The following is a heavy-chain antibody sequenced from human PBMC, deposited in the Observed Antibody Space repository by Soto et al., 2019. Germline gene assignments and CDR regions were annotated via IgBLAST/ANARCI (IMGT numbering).Heavy chain of an antibody. J-gene: IGHJ6*02. D-gene: IGHD3-10*01. CDR2: IIPIFGTA. Sequence: ASVKVSCKASGGTFSSYAISWVRQAPGQGLEWMGGIIPIFGTANYAQKFQGRVTITADESTSTAYMELSSLRSEDTAVYYCARGFGRGGNYYYYGMDVWGQGTTVTVSS. V-gene: IGHV1-69*13. CDR1: GGTFSSYA. CDR3: ARGFGRGGNYYYYGMDV.